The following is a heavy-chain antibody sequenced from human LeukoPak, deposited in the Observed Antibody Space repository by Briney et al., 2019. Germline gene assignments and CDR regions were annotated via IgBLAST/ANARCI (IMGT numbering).Heavy chain of an antibody. CDR3: ARAKGGSYNSGYSLIDY. CDR1: GFTFGTYA. V-gene: IGHV3-30-3*01. D-gene: IGHD3-22*01. Sequence: GRTLRLSCAGSGFTFGTYAIHWVRQAPGKGLEWVAVIKYDGSNKYYADSVKGRFTISRDNSKNTLYLQMNSLRAEDTALYYCARAKGGSYNSGYSLIDYWGQGTLVTVSS. J-gene: IGHJ4*02. CDR2: IKYDGSNK.